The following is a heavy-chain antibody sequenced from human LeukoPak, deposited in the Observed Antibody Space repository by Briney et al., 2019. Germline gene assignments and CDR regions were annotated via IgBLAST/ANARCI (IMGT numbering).Heavy chain of an antibody. CDR3: ASSPRIVGRLDYYYYMDV. D-gene: IGHD6-6*01. CDR1: GLTLSTYA. CDR2: IIPMFGSA. J-gene: IGHJ6*03. V-gene: IGHV1-69*05. Sequence: GASVKVSCKASGLTLSTYAISWVRQAPGQGLEWMGGIIPMFGSAHYAQKFQDRVTITTDESTTIAYMELSSLRFEDTAVYYCASSPRIVGRLDYYYYMDVWGKGTTVTVSS.